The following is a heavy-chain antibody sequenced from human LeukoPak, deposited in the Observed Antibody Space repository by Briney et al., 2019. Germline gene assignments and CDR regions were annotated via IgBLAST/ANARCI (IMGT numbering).Heavy chain of an antibody. J-gene: IGHJ4*02. CDR1: GFSFRSYP. V-gene: IGHV3-23*01. CDR2: ISGSDGST. D-gene: IGHD5-24*01. CDR3: AKDDRWLQFCC. Sequence: GSLRLSCAASGFSFRSYPMSWVRQAPGKGLEWVSTISGSDGSTYYADSVKGRFTISRDNSKNTLYLQMNSLRAEDTAVYYCAKDDRWLQFCCWGQGTLVTVSA.